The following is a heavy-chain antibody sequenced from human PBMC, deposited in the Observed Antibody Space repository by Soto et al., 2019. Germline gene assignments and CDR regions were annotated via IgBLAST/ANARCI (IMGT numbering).Heavy chain of an antibody. CDR1: GGSISSSSYY. CDR2: IYYSGST. J-gene: IGHJ4*02. CDR3: ARRGIMITFGGLIVSAPFDY. D-gene: IGHD3-16*02. V-gene: IGHV4-39*01. Sequence: SETLSLTCTVSGGSISSSSYYWGWIRQPPGKGLEWIGSIYYSGSTYYNPSLKSRVTISVDTSKNQFSLKLSSVTAADTAVYYCARRGIMITFGGLIVSAPFDYWGQATLVTVSS.